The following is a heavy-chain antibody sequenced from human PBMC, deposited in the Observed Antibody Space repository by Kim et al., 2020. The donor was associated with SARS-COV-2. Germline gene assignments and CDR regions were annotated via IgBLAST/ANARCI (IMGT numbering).Heavy chain of an antibody. D-gene: IGHD1-26*01. V-gene: IGHV1-46*01. J-gene: IGHJ6*02. Sequence: KFPGRVTMTRDTSTSTVYMELSSLRSEDTAVYYCARDLKSGSYYYGMDVWGQGTTVTVSS. CDR3: ARDLKSGSYYYGMDV.